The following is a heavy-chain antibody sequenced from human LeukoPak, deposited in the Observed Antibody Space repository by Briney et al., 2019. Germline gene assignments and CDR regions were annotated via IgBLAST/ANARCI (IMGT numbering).Heavy chain of an antibody. CDR3: ARDLVSSFLQQLVPQRVLFDY. CDR2: INPNSGGT. V-gene: IGHV1-2*02. D-gene: IGHD6-13*01. CDR1: GYTFTGYY. J-gene: IGHJ4*02. Sequence: ASVKVSCKASGYTFTGYYMHWVRQAPGQGLEWMGWINPNSGGTNYAQKFQGRVTMTRDTSISTAYMELSRLRSDYTAVYYCARDLVSSFLQQLVPQRVLFDYWGQGTLVTVSS.